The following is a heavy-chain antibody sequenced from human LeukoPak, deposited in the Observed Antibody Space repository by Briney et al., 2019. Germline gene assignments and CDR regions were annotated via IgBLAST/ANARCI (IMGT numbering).Heavy chain of an antibody. CDR1: GGSISSGDYY. CDR2: IYYSGST. D-gene: IGHD2-15*01. CDR3: ARGQAATPWKTDY. Sequence: SETLSLTCTVSGGSISSGDYYCSWIRQHPGKGLEWIGYIYYSGSTYYNPSLKSRVTISVDTSKNQFSLKLSSVTAADTAVYYCARGQAATPWKTDYWGQGTLVTVSS. V-gene: IGHV4-31*03. J-gene: IGHJ4*02.